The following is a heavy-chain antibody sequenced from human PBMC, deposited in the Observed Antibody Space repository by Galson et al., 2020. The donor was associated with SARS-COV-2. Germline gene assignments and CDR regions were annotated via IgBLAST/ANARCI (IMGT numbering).Heavy chain of an antibody. Sequence: KMSGPTLVKPTQPLTLTCHFSGFSLSNTGVRVGWIRQPPGQALEWLALIYWDADKRYRPSLKSRLTITKDTSKNQVVLTMANMDPVDTGPYYCAHKPPGGAGADAFDVWGRGTMVTVSS. CDR1: GFSLSNTGVR. V-gene: IGHV2-5*02. CDR2: IYWDADK. J-gene: IGHJ3*01. D-gene: IGHD3-10*01. CDR3: AHKPPGGAGADAFDV.